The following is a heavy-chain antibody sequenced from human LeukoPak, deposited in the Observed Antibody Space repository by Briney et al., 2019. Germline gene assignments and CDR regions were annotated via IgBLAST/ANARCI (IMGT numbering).Heavy chain of an antibody. D-gene: IGHD2-8*01. CDR1: ICTFDSYS. CDR2: IIPVVGIG. J-gene: IGHJ3*01. Sequence: GASVKVSCKASICTFDSYSINWVRQAPGHGLEGVGRIIPVVGIGIYAQKFQGRVTITSEESTSTAYLEFRSLRCEDTAIYYCARSDGGMQVRTTNAFYVWGQGTMVTVSS. V-gene: IGHV1-69*02. CDR3: ARSDGGMQVRTTNAFYV.